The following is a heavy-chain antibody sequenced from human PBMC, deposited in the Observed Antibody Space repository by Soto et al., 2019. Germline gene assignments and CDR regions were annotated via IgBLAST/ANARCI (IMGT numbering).Heavy chain of an antibody. CDR2: MNPNSGNT. J-gene: IGHJ4*02. D-gene: IGHD5-18*01. Sequence: ASVKVSCKASGYTFTSYYINWVRQATGQGLEWMGWMNPNSGNTGYAQKFQGRVTMTRNTSISTAYMELSSLRSEDTAVYYCARKKNRGYSYGYYFDYWGQGTLVTVSS. CDR3: ARKKNRGYSYGYYFDY. CDR1: GYTFTSYY. V-gene: IGHV1-8*01.